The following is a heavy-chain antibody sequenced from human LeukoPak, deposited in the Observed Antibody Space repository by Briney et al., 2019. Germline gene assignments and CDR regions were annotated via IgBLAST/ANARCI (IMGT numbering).Heavy chain of an antibody. Sequence: ASVKVSCKASGGTFSSYAIRWVRQAPGQGLEWMGRIIPILGIANYAQKFQGRVTITADKSTSTAYTELSSLRSEDTAVYYCAAGGVVIPGTYYYYGMDVWGQGTTVTVSS. CDR3: AAGGVVIPGTYYYYGMDV. CDR2: IIPILGIA. J-gene: IGHJ6*02. D-gene: IGHD3-3*01. CDR1: GGTFSSYA. V-gene: IGHV1-69*04.